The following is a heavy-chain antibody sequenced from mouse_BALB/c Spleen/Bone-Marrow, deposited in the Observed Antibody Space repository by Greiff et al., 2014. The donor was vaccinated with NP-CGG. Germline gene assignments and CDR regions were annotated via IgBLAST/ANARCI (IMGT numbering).Heavy chain of an antibody. J-gene: IGHJ4*01. CDR2: ISNGGGST. D-gene: IGHD3-1*01. Sequence: EVKLMESGGGLVQPGGSLKLSCAASGFTFSSYTVSWVRQTPEKRLEWVAYISNGGGSTYYPDTVKGRFTISRDNAKNTLYLQMSSLKSEDTAMYYCARQLGLRWAMDYWGQGISVTVSS. CDR1: GFTFSSYT. CDR3: ARQLGLRWAMDY. V-gene: IGHV5-12-2*01.